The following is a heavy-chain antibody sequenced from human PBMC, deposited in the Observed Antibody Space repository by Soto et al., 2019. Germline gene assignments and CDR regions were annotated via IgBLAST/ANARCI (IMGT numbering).Heavy chain of an antibody. Sequence: PGGSLRLSCAASGFTFSRYAMHWVRQAPGEGLEWVAVISRDGSSKYYGDSVKGRFTVSRDNSNNTLYLSMTSLRPDDTAVFYCARSRNGAVPDSINFWGQGTLVTFS. D-gene: IGHD2-8*01. CDR2: ISRDGSSK. CDR1: GFTFSRYA. CDR3: ARSRNGAVPDSINF. V-gene: IGHV3-30-3*01. J-gene: IGHJ4*02.